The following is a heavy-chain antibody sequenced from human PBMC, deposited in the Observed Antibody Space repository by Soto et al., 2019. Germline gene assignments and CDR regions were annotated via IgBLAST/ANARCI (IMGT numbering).Heavy chain of an antibody. D-gene: IGHD1-26*01. CDR3: ARVKRIVGDTAPYYYGMDV. Sequence: QVQLVQSGAEVKKPGSSVKVSCKASGGTFSSYAISWVRQAPGQGLERMGGLIPIFGTANYAQKFQGRVTITADEYTSTDYMELSSLRSEDTAVYYCARVKRIVGDTAPYYYGMDVWSQGTTVTVSS. J-gene: IGHJ6*02. V-gene: IGHV1-69*01. CDR2: LIPIFGTA. CDR1: GGTFSSYA.